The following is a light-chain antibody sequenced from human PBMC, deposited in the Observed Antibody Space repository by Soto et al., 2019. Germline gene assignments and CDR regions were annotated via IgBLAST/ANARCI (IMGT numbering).Light chain of an antibody. CDR3: SSYTSITTFYV. CDR1: SSDVGGHNY. CDR2: DVT. V-gene: IGLV2-14*03. J-gene: IGLJ1*01. Sequence: QSALTQPASVSGSPGQSITIPCTGTSSDVGGHNYVSWYQHHPGKAPNLMIYDVTNRPSGVSDRFSGSKSGNTASLTISGLQAEDEADYYCSSYTSITTFYVFGTGTKVTVL.